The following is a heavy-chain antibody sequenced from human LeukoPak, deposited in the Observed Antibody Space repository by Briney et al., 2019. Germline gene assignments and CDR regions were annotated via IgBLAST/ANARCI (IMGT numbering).Heavy chain of an antibody. CDR1: GITVSRNH. CDR3: AREATAPRPFSTDYYYYMDV. D-gene: IGHD6-6*01. V-gene: IGHV3-66*02. J-gene: IGHJ6*03. CDR2: IYSGGST. Sequence: GGSLRLSCAASGITVSRNHMSWDRQAPGKGLEWVSGIYSGGSTFDADSVKGRFTSSRDTSKNTFYLQMNSLRVEDTAVYYCAREATAPRPFSTDYYYYMDVWGKGTTVTVSS.